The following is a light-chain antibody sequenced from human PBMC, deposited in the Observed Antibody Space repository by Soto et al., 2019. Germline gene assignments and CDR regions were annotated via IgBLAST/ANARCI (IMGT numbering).Light chain of an antibody. CDR2: GAS. CDR1: QSVSNNY. J-gene: IGKJ1*01. CDR3: QQYGSSGT. V-gene: IGKV3-20*01. Sequence: EIVLTQSPGPLSLSPGERDTLSGEASQSVSNNYLAWYQQKPGQAPRLLIYGASNRATGIPDRFSGSGSGTDFTLIISRLEPEDFAVYYCQQYGSSGTFGQGTKVDIK.